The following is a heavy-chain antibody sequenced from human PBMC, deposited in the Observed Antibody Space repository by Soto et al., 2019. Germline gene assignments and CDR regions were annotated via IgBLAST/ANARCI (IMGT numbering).Heavy chain of an antibody. Sequence: PSETLSLTCAVYGGSFSGYYWSWIRQPPGKGLEWIGEINHSGSTNYNPSLKSRVTISVDTSKNQFSLKLSSVTAADTAVYYCARGPSTWGYYYDSSGPLDVWGQGTTVTVSS. CDR2: INHSGST. D-gene: IGHD3-22*01. CDR1: GGSFSGYY. V-gene: IGHV4-34*01. CDR3: ARGPSTWGYYYDSSGPLDV. J-gene: IGHJ6*02.